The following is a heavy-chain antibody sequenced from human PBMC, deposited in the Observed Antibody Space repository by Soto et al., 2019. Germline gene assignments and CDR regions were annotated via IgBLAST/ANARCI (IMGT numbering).Heavy chain of an antibody. CDR1: GFTFSSNA. V-gene: IGHV3-30-3*01. CDR2: ISDDGSNK. Sequence: QVQLVESGGGVVQPGRSLRLSCAASGFTFSSNAMHWVRQAPGEGLEWVAVISDDGSNKYYADSVKGRFTISRDNSKNTLYLQMNSLRVEDTAVYYCARDWRGYYTMWGQGTLVTVSS. D-gene: IGHD3-3*01. CDR3: ARDWRGYYTM. J-gene: IGHJ4*02.